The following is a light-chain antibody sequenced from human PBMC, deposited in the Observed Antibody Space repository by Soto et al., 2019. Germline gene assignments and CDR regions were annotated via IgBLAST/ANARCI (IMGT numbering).Light chain of an antibody. CDR1: QSVSSNY. CDR2: GAS. CDR3: QQYGISRT. J-gene: IGKJ1*01. V-gene: IGKV3-20*01. Sequence: ENVLTQSPGTLSLSPGERATLSCRASQSVSSNYLAWYQQKPGQAPRLLVYGASSRATGIPDRFSGSGSGTDFTLTISSLQSEDFAVYYCQQYGISRTFGQGTKVDIK.